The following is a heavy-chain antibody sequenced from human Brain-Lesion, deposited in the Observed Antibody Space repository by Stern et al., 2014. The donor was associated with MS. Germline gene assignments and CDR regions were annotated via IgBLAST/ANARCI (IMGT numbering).Heavy chain of an antibody. CDR2: IYYSGNT. V-gene: IGHV4-39*02. D-gene: IGHD2-15*01. CDR3: AGEEDIRYCSGGSCTGNWFDP. CDR1: GGSVSSTSYA. Sequence: QMQLVQSGPGLVKPSETLSLTCTVAGGSVSSTSYAWAWIRQPPGKGLEWIGTIYYSGNTYYSPSLQSRLTISQDTPKNHFPWQLGFGTAADTAVYYCAGEEDIRYCSGGSCTGNWFDPWGQGTLVTVSS. J-gene: IGHJ5*02.